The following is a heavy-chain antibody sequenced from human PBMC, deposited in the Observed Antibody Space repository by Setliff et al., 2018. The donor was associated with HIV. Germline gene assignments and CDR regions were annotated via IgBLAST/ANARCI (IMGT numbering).Heavy chain of an antibody. CDR2: IIPMFGTR. V-gene: IGHV1-69*05. CDR3: ARGQSQGYAYSGSYGAFDI. D-gene: IGHD1-26*01. Sequence: KVSCKASGGTFSSYAINWVRQAPGQGLEWMGGIIPMFGTRNYAQKFQGRVTITTDESTSTAYMELSSLRSEDTALYYCARGQSQGYAYSGSYGAFDIWGQGPMVTVSS. J-gene: IGHJ3*02. CDR1: GGTFSSYA.